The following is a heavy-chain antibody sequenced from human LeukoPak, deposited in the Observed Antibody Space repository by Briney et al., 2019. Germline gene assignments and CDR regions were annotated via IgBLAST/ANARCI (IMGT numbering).Heavy chain of an antibody. V-gene: IGHV3-21*01. CDR3: ARVVPAATAAEWFDP. J-gene: IGHJ5*02. CDR2: ISSSSSYI. D-gene: IGHD2-2*01. CDR1: GFTFSSYS. Sequence: GGSLRLSCAASGFTFSSYSMNWVRQAPGKGLEWVSSISSSSSYIYYADSEKGRFTISRDNAKNSLYLQMNSLRAEDTAVYYCARVVPAATAAEWFDPWGQGTLVTVSS.